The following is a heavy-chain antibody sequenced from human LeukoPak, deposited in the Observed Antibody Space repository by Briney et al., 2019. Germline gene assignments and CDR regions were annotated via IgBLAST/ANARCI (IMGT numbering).Heavy chain of an antibody. D-gene: IGHD3-10*01. CDR2: ISSSSSTI. CDR3: ARDLGVRGVIWHY. J-gene: IGHJ4*02. Sequence: PGGSLRLSCAASGFTFSSYSMNWVRQAPGKGLEWVSYISSSSSTIYYADSVKGRFTISRDNAKNSLYLQMNSLRAEDTAVYYCARDLGVRGVIWHYWGQGTLVTVSS. V-gene: IGHV3-48*01. CDR1: GFTFSSYS.